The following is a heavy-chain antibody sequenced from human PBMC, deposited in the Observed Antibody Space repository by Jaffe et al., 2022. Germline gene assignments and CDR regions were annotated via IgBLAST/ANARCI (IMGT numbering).Heavy chain of an antibody. V-gene: IGHV3-48*03. Sequence: EVQLVESGGGLVQPGGSLRLSCAASGFTFSSYEMNWVRQAPGKGLEWVSYISSSGSTIYYADSVKGRFTISRDNAKNSLYLQMNSLRAEDTAVYYCARDLIQLWTSSMFDYWGQGTLVTVSS. J-gene: IGHJ4*02. D-gene: IGHD5-18*01. CDR1: GFTFSSYE. CDR2: ISSSGSTI. CDR3: ARDLIQLWTSSMFDY.